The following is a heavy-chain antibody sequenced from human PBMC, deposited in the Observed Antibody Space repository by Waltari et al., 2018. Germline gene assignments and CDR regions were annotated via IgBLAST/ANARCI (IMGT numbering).Heavy chain of an antibody. Sequence: QVQLQESGPGLVKPSETLSLTCAVSGYSIRSGYYWVWIRQPPGKGLEWIGSLHHSGSTDYNPSLRSRVTISVDTSKNQFSLKLSSVTAADTAVHYCARAVRCSGGSCESHYMDVWGKGTTVTVSS. CDR1: GYSIRSGYY. CDR3: ARAVRCSGGSCESHYMDV. J-gene: IGHJ6*03. CDR2: LHHSGST. D-gene: IGHD2-15*01. V-gene: IGHV4-38-2*01.